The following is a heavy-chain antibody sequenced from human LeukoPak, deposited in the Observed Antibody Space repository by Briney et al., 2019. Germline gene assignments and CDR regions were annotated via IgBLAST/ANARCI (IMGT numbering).Heavy chain of an antibody. V-gene: IGHV3-33*01. CDR2: IWYDGSNK. J-gene: IGHJ4*02. CDR3: ARHNYDSSGFDY. D-gene: IGHD3-22*01. CDR1: GFTFSSYG. Sequence: SGGFLRLSCAASGFTFSSYGMHWVRQAPGKGLEWVAVIWYDGSNKYYADSVKGRFTISRDNSKNTLYLQMNSLRAEDTAVYYCARHNYDSSGFDYWGQGTLVTVSS.